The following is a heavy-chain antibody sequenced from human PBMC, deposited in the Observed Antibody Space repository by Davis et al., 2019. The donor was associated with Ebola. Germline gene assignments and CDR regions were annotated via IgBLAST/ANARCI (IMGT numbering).Heavy chain of an antibody. V-gene: IGHV4-61*01. D-gene: IGHD5-18*01. CDR3: ARGVGYSYGYGGWFDP. CDR2: IYYSGST. Sequence: SETLSLTCAVSGGSISSSYYWSWIRQPPGKGLEWIGYIYYSGSTNYNPSLKSRVTISVDTSKNQFSLKLGSVTAADTAVYYCARGVGYSYGYGGWFDPWGQGTLVTVSS. J-gene: IGHJ5*02. CDR1: GGSISSSYY.